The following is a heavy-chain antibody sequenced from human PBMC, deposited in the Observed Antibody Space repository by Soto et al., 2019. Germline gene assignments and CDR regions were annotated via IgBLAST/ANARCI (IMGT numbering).Heavy chain of an antibody. J-gene: IGHJ3*02. CDR1: GGSISSGDYY. Sequence: TSETLSLTCTVSGGSISSGDYYWSWIRQPPGKGLEWIGYIYYSGSTYYNPSLKSRVTISVDTSKNQFSLKLSSVTAADTAVYYCARGPPGDSVLGVRAFXIWSQGTMVTVSS. CDR3: ARGPPGDSVLGVRAFXI. D-gene: IGHD3-16*01. V-gene: IGHV4-30-4*08. CDR2: IYYSGST.